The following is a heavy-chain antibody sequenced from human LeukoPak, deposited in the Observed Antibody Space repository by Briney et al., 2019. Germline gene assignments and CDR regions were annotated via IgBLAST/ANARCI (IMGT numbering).Heavy chain of an antibody. D-gene: IGHD1-7*01. CDR2: IIQDGSEK. CDR3: ARGNYGLPDY. V-gene: IGHV3-7*05. Sequence: GGSLRLSCAASGFTFSSFWMSWVRQAPGKGLEWVAKIIQDGSEKYYVDSVKGRFTISRDNAKNSLYLQMNSLRAEDTAVYYCARGNYGLPDYWGQGTLVTVSS. CDR1: GFTFSSFW. J-gene: IGHJ4*02.